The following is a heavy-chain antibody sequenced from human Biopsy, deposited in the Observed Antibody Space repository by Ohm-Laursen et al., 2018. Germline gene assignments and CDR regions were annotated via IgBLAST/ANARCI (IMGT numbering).Heavy chain of an antibody. CDR1: GGSISGSS. J-gene: IGHJ5*02. CDR3: ANGGQWPRSHLNWFDP. Sequence: SQTLSLTCTVSGGSISGSSWSWIRQAPGKGLEWIGYISYSRDTNYNPSLKSRITISVDTSKNQFSLKLTSVTAADTAVYYCANGGQWPRSHLNWFDPWGRGTLVTVSS. CDR2: ISYSRDT. V-gene: IGHV4-59*08. D-gene: IGHD6-19*01.